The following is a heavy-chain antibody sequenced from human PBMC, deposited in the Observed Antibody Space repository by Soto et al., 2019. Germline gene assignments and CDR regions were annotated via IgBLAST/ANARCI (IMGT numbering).Heavy chain of an antibody. CDR3: ARDSGGVRWGESSLCGEKESFDV. CDR2: IYYSGST. J-gene: IGHJ3*01. D-gene: IGHD3-16*02. V-gene: IGHV4-31*03. Sequence: SEHLSLTCTVSGGSISIGGYYWSWIRQHPGKGLEWIGYIYYSGSTYYNPSLKSRVTISVDTSKNQFSLKLSSVTAADTAVYYCARDSGGVRWGESSLCGEKESFDVW. CDR1: GGSISIGGYY.